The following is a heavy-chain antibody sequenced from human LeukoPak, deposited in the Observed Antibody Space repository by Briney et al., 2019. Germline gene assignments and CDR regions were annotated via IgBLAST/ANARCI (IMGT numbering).Heavy chain of an antibody. Sequence: SETLSLTCTVSGGSISSYYWSWIRQPPGKGLEWIGYIYYSGSTNYNPSLKSRVTISVDTSKNQFSLKLGSVTAADTAVYYCARAMGARRWFDPWGQGTLVTVSS. CDR3: ARAMGARRWFDP. CDR2: IYYSGST. V-gene: IGHV4-59*01. CDR1: GGSISSYY. J-gene: IGHJ5*02. D-gene: IGHD1-26*01.